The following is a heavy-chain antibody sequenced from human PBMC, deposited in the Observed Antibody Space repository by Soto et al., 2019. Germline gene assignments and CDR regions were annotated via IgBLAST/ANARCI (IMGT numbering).Heavy chain of an antibody. CDR2: IIPIFGTA. V-gene: IGHV1-69*13. CDR1: GGTFSSYA. J-gene: IGHJ6*02. Sequence: ASVKVACKASGGTFSSYAISWVRQAPGQGLEWMGGIIPIFGTANYAQKFQGRVTITADESTSTAYMELSSLRSEDTAVYYCARGLVPAAISIYYYGMDVRGQ. D-gene: IGHD2-2*01. CDR3: ARGLVPAAISIYYYGMDV.